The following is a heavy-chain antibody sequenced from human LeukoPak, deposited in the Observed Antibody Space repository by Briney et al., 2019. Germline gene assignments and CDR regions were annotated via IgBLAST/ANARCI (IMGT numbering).Heavy chain of an antibody. D-gene: IGHD4-17*01. Sequence: TGGSLRLSCAASGFTFSGSAMHWVRQASGKGLEWVGRIRSKANNYATAYAASMKGRFTISRDDSKNTAYLQMNSLKTGDTAVYFCSSGLSVLRSNNTPVDYWGQGTLVTVSS. CDR3: SSGLSVLRSNNTPVDY. CDR2: IRSKANNYAT. CDR1: GFTFSGSA. J-gene: IGHJ4*02. V-gene: IGHV3-73*01.